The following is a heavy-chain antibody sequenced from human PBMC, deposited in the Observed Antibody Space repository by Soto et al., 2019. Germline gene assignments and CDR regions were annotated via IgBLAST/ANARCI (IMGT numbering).Heavy chain of an antibody. CDR2: ISYDGSNK. D-gene: IGHD3-22*01. V-gene: IGHV3-30-3*01. Sequence: QVQLVESGGGVVQPGRSLRLSCAASGFTFSSYAMHWVRQAPGKGLEWVAVISYDGSNKYYADSVKGRFTISRDNSKNTLYLQMNSLRAEDTAVYYCARGGELYYYDSSGSAQGAFDIWGQGTMVTVSS. J-gene: IGHJ3*02. CDR1: GFTFSSYA. CDR3: ARGGELYYYDSSGSAQGAFDI.